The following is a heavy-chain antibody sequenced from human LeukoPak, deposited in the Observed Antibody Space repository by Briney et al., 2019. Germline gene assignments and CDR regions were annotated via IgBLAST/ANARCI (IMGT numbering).Heavy chain of an antibody. J-gene: IGHJ6*03. D-gene: IGHD3-3*01. CDR1: GFTFDDYA. V-gene: IGHV3-43D*03. Sequence: SGGSLRLFCAASGFTFDDYAMHWVRQAPGKGLEWVSLISWDGGSTYYADSVKGRFTISRDNSKNSLYLQMNSLRAEDTALYYCAKDSFPKITIFGVVTPDYYYYMDVWGKGTTVTVSS. CDR3: AKDSFPKITIFGVVTPDYYYYMDV. CDR2: ISWDGGST.